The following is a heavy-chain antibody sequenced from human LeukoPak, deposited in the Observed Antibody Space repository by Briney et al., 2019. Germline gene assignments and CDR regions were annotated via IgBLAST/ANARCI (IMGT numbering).Heavy chain of an antibody. Sequence: GGSLRLSCVASGFTVNSNYMFWVRQAPGKGLEWVSVIYSGGSTYYADSVKGRFTISRDNSKNTVYLQMNSLRAEDTAVYYCARGVEYWGQGTLVTVSS. J-gene: IGHJ4*02. CDR2: IYSGGST. CDR3: ARGVEY. CDR1: GFTVNSNY. D-gene: IGHD1-1*01. V-gene: IGHV3-66*01.